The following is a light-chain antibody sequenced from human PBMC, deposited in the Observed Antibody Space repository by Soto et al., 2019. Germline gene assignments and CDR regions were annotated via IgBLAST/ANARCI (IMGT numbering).Light chain of an antibody. CDR1: ISNIGAGYD. CDR3: QSFGRSLHGWV. Sequence: QSVLTQPPSASGAPGQRITISCTGSISNIGAGYDVHWYQQLPRTAPKLRIYDNTNRPSGVPERFSGSRSGTSASLAITGLQAEDEADYYCQSFGRSLHGWVFGGGTKLTVL. V-gene: IGLV1-40*01. CDR2: DNT. J-gene: IGLJ3*02.